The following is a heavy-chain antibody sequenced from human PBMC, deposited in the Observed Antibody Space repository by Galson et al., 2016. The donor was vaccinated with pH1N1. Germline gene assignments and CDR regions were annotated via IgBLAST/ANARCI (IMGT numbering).Heavy chain of an antibody. D-gene: IGHD6-6*01. V-gene: IGHV3-23*01. CDR1: GFTFSSYA. CDR2: ISGSGATT. J-gene: IGHJ5*02. CDR3: ASRNLRTAARLSWFDP. Sequence: SLRLSCAVSGFTFSSYAMNWVRQAPGKGLEWVSGISGSGATTYYADSVKGRFTISRDNSKNMLYLQMNSLRVEDTALYYCASRNLRTAARLSWFDPRGQGTLVTVSA.